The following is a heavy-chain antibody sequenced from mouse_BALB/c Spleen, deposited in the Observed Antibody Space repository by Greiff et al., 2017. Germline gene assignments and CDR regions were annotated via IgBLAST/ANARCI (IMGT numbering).Heavy chain of an antibody. V-gene: IGHV2-5-1*01. CDR1: GFSLTSYG. D-gene: IGHD1-1*01. CDR2: IWRGGST. CDR3: ALYYYGSNYAMDY. Sequence: QVQLQQSGPSLVQPSQSLSITCTVSGFSLTSYGVHWVRQSPGKGLEWLGVIWRGGSTDYNAAFMSRLSITKDNSKSQVFFKMNSLQADDTAIYYCALYYYGSNYAMDYWGQGTSVTVSS. J-gene: IGHJ4*01.